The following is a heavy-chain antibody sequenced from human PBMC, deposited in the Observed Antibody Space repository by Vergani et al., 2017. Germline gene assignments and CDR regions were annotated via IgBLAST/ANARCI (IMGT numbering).Heavy chain of an antibody. CDR2: LNPKSGNT. CDR3: ARGITVVRGASGY. CDR1: GYTFTSYA. J-gene: IGHJ4*02. D-gene: IGHD3-10*01. Sequence: QVQLVQSGSELKKPGASVKVSCKASGYTFTSYAMNWVRQAPGQGLEWMGWLNPKSGNTGHAQKFQGRVTMTRNTSISTAYMELSSLRSDDTAVYYCARGITVVRGASGYWGQGTLVTVSS. V-gene: IGHV1-8*02.